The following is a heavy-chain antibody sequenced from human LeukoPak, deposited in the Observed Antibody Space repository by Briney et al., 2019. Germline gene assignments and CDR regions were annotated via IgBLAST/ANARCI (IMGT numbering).Heavy chain of an antibody. Sequence: GGSRRLSCAASGFTFSSYAMHWVRQAPGKGLEWVAVISYDGSNKYYADSVKGRFTISRDNSKNTLYLQMNSLRAEDTAVYYCARDLYSGYEKAFDIWSQGTMVTVSS. CDR3: ARDLYSGYEKAFDI. D-gene: IGHD5-12*01. J-gene: IGHJ3*02. CDR2: ISYDGSNK. V-gene: IGHV3-30-3*01. CDR1: GFTFSSYA.